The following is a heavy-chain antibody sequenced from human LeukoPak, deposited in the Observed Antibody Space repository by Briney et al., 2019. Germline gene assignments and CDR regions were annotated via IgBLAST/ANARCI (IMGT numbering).Heavy chain of an antibody. CDR2: INLNSGGT. D-gene: IGHD3-22*01. CDR1: GYTFTGYY. V-gene: IGHV1-2*02. CDR3: AVTYYYDSSGYRTQFDY. J-gene: IGHJ4*02. Sequence: ASVKVYCKASGYTFTGYYMHWVRQAPGQGLEWMGWINLNSGGTNYAQKFQGRVTMTRDTSISTAYMELSRLRSDDTAVYYCAVTYYYDSSGYRTQFDYWGQGTLVTVSS.